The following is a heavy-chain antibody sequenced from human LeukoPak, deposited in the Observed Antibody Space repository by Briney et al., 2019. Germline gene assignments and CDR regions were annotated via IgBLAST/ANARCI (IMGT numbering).Heavy chain of an antibody. D-gene: IGHD1-1*01. V-gene: IGHV4-34*12. J-gene: IGHJ3*02. Sequence: SETLSLTCAVYGGSFSGYYWSWICQPPGKGLEWIGEIVHSGNTKYNPSLKSRVTISVDTSKNQFSLNLTSVTAADTAVYYCARFGSSTWYKGAFDIWGQGTMVTVAS. CDR2: IVHSGNT. CDR1: GGSFSGYY. CDR3: ARFGSSTWYKGAFDI.